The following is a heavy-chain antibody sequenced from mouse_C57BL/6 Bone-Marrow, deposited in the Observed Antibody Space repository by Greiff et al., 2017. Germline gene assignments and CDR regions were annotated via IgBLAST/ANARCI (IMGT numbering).Heavy chain of an antibody. Sequence: QVQLKESGAELVRPGTSVKVSCKASGYAFTNYLIEWVKQRPGQGLEWIGVINPGSGGTNYNEKFKGKATLTADKSSSTAYMQLSSLTSEDSAVYFCARKTGTSYFDYWGQGTTLTVSS. CDR1: GYAFTNYL. CDR2: INPGSGGT. V-gene: IGHV1-54*01. CDR3: ARKTGTSYFDY. J-gene: IGHJ2*01. D-gene: IGHD4-1*01.